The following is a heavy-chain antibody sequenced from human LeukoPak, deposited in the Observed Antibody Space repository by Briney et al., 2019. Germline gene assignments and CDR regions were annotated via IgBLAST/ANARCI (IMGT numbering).Heavy chain of an antibody. D-gene: IGHD2-2*01. CDR3: ARAAYCSSTSCYGWFDP. Sequence: PSETLCLTCTVSGGSISSGGYYWGWIRQHPGKGLEWIGCIYYSGSTYYNPSLKSRVTISVDTSKNQFSLKLSSVTAADTAVYYCARAAYCSSTSCYGWFDPWGQGTLVTVSS. J-gene: IGHJ5*02. CDR2: IYYSGST. CDR1: GGSISSGGYY. V-gene: IGHV4-31*03.